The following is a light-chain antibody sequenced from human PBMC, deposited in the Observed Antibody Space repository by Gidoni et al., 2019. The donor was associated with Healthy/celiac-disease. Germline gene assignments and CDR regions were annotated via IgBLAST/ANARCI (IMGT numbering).Light chain of an antibody. CDR2: AAS. Sequence: DIQMTQSPSSLSASVGDRVTITCRASQSISSYLNWYQQKPGKAPKLLIYAASSLQSGVPSRFSGSGSGTDFTLTISSLQPADFATYYCQQSYSTPQTFXXXTKVEIK. CDR3: QQSYSTPQT. J-gene: IGKJ1*01. CDR1: QSISSY. V-gene: IGKV1-39*01.